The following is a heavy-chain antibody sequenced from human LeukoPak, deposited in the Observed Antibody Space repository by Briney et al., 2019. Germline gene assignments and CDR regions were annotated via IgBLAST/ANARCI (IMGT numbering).Heavy chain of an antibody. CDR1: GFTFSSYA. CDR3: AGGRGEVAQYLTRVFDY. V-gene: IGHV3-23*01. D-gene: IGHD3-16*01. CDR2: ISDNGGTT. Sequence: PGGSLRLSCAASGFTFSSYAMSWVRQAPGKGLEWVSIISDNGGTTFYAHSVKGRFTISRDKSKNTLNLQMTGLRAEDTAVYYCAGGRGEVAQYLTRVFDYWGQGTLVTVSS. J-gene: IGHJ4*02.